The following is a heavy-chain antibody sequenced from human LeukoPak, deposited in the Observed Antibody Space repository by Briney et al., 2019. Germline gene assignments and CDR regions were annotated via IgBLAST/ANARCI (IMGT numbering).Heavy chain of an antibody. V-gene: IGHV1-2*02. CDR2: INANSGDT. CDR3: ARVEDYSGSSQLGY. CDR1: GYTFTGYY. Sequence: GASVKVSCKASGYTFTGYYMHWVRQSPEQGLEWMGWINANSGDTKYAQKFQGRVTMTSDTSISTAYMELGRLTSGDTAVYYCARVEDYSGSSQLGYWGQGTLVTVSS. J-gene: IGHJ4*02. D-gene: IGHD1-26*01.